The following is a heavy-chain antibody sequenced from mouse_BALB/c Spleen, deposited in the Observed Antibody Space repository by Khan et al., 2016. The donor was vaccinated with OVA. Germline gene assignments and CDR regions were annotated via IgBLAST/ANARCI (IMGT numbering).Heavy chain of an antibody. J-gene: IGHJ3*01. D-gene: IGHD1-1*02. CDR3: ARGGKFDY. V-gene: IGHV1S137*01. CDR1: GYTFTDYA. Sequence: QVQLQQSGAELVRPGVSVKISCKGSGYTFTDYAMHWVKQSHAKSLEWIGVISTYYGDVDYSQKFKGKATMTVDRSSSTAYMELARLTSEDSAIYYCARGGKFDYWGQGTLVTVSA. CDR2: ISTYYGDV.